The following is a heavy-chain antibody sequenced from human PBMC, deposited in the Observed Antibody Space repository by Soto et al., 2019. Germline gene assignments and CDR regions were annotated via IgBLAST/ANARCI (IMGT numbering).Heavy chain of an antibody. D-gene: IGHD3-9*01. Sequence: SETLSLTCAVSGGSISSGGYSWSWIRQPPGKGLEWIGYIYHSGSTYYNPSLKSRVTISVDTSKNQFSLKLSSVTAADTAVYYCARAGWPLQYYNWFDPWGQGTLVTVSS. J-gene: IGHJ5*02. V-gene: IGHV4-30-2*01. CDR2: IYHSGST. CDR3: ARAGWPLQYYNWFDP. CDR1: GGSISSGGYS.